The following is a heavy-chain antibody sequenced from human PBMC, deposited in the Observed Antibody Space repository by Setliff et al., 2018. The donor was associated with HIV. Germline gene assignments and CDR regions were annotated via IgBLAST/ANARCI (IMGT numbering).Heavy chain of an antibody. CDR3: ARGYPGIAVAGLTYYYYYYMDV. V-gene: IGHV4-39*07. CDR2: IHYSGTT. CDR1: GGSAAISGNY. Sequence: SETLSLTCTVSGGSAAISGNYWGWLRLSPGKGLEWIGNIHYSGTTYYNPSLKRRVTISVDTSKNQFSLKLSSVTAADTAVYYCARGYPGIAVAGLTYYYYYYMDVWGKGTTVTVSS. D-gene: IGHD6-19*01. J-gene: IGHJ6*03.